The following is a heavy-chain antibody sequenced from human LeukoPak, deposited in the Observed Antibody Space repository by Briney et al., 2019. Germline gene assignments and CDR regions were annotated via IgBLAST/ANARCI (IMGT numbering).Heavy chain of an antibody. CDR3: ARALIYDSSGYYRY. CDR2: IYYSGST. J-gene: IGHJ4*02. V-gene: IGHV4-39*01. CDR1: GGSISSSSYY. D-gene: IGHD3-22*01. Sequence: SETLSLTCTVSGGSISSSSYYWGWIRQPPGKGLEWIGSIYYSGSTYYNPSLKSRVTISVDTSKNQFSLKLSSVTAADTAVYYCARALIYDSSGYYRYWGQGTLVTVSS.